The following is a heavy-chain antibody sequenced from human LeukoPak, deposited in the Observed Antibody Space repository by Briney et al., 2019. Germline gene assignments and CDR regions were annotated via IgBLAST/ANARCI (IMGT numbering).Heavy chain of an antibody. CDR2: IYYSGST. CDR3: ASGGRYYYDRLTGPNWFDP. CDR1: GGSISSSSYS. D-gene: IGHD3-22*01. J-gene: IGHJ5*02. Sequence: SETLSLTCTVSGGSISSSSYSWGWIRQPPGKGLEWIGSIYYSGSTYYNPSLKSRVTISVDTSKNQFSLKLSSVTAADTAVYYCASGGRYYYDRLTGPNWFDPWGQGTLVTVSS. V-gene: IGHV4-39*07.